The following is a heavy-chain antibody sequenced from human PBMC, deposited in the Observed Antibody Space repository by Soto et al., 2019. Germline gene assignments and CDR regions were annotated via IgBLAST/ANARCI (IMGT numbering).Heavy chain of an antibody. CDR2: IYYSGST. CDR3: ARIPTAMVPFFDY. V-gene: IGHV4-61*01. J-gene: IGHJ4*02. Sequence: QVQLQESGPGLVKPSETLSLTCTVSGGSVSSGSYYWSWIRQPPGKGLEWIGYIYYSGSTNYNPSLKSRVTISVDTSKIQFSLKLSSVTAADTAVYYCARIPTAMVPFFDYWGQGTLVTVSS. CDR1: GGSVSSGSYY. D-gene: IGHD5-18*01.